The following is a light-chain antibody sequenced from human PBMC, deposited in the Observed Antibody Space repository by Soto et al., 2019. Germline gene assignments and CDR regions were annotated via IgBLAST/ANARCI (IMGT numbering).Light chain of an antibody. CDR1: QSVSSN. CDR3: QQYNNWPWT. CDR2: GAS. J-gene: IGKJ1*01. Sequence: EIVMTQSPATLSVSPGERATLSCRASQSVSSNLAWYQQKPGQAPRLLIYGASTRATGVPARFSVSGSGTECTLTISSLQSEDCAVYYCQQYNNWPWTFGQGTKVDIK. V-gene: IGKV3-15*01.